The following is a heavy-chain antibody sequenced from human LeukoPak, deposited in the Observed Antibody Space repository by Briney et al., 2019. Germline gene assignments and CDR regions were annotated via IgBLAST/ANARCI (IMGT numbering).Heavy chain of an antibody. CDR2: IYYSGST. Sequence: SETLSLTCTVSGYSISNGYYWGWIRQPPGKGLEWIGYIYYSGSTNYNPSLKSRVTISVDTSKNQFSLKLSSVTAADTAVYYCARDQYYDFWSGSHGADAFDIWGQGTMVTVSS. V-gene: IGHV4-59*01. CDR3: ARDQYYDFWSGSHGADAFDI. D-gene: IGHD3-3*01. J-gene: IGHJ3*02. CDR1: GYSISNGYY.